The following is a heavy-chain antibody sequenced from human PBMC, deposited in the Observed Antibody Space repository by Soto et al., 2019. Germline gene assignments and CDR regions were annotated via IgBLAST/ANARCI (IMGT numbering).Heavy chain of an antibody. V-gene: IGHV1-46*03. Sequence: ASVKVSCKASGYTFTSYYMHWVRQAPGQGLEWMGIINPSGGSTSYAQKFQGRVTMTRDTSTSTVHMELSSLRSEDTAVYYCARGGILNSYGPWSYGMDVWGQGTTVTVSS. J-gene: IGHJ6*02. CDR3: ARGGILNSYGPWSYGMDV. CDR1: GYTFTSYY. D-gene: IGHD4-17*01. CDR2: INPSGGST.